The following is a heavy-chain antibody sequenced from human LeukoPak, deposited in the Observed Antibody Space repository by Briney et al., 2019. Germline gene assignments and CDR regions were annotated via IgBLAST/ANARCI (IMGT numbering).Heavy chain of an antibody. CDR3: AKSHDYGDYSHY. J-gene: IGHJ4*02. CDR2: INSDGSST. Sequence: PGGSLRLSCAASGFTFSSYWMHWVRQAPGKGLVWVSRINSDGSSTSYADSVKGRFTISRDNAKNTLYLQMNSLRAEDTAVYYCAKSHDYGDYSHYWGQGTLVTVSS. V-gene: IGHV3-74*01. D-gene: IGHD4-17*01. CDR1: GFTFSSYW.